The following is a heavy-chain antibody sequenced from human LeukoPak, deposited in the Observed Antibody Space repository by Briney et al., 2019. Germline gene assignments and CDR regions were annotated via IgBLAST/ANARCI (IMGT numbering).Heavy chain of an antibody. CDR1: GASINSGTYY. V-gene: IGHV4-39*01. J-gene: IGHJ4*02. D-gene: IGHD4-11*01. CDR3: ATRMYTNYRFDY. Sequence: SETLSLTCTVSGASINSGTYYWGWIRQPPGKGLEWIGSIYSSGSTYYNPPLKSRVTISVDTSKNQFSLKLTSVPAADTAVYYCATRMYTNYRFDYWGQGTLVTVSS. CDR2: IYSSGST.